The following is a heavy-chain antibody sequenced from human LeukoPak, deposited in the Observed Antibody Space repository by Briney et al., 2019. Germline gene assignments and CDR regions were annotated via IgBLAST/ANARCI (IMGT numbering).Heavy chain of an antibody. J-gene: IGHJ6*02. CDR2: IYSGGST. D-gene: IGHD3-22*01. V-gene: IGHV3-66*01. CDR1: GFTVSSNY. Sequence: PGGSLRLSCAASGFTVSSNYMSWVRQAPGKGLEWVSVIYSGGSTYYADSVKGRFTISRDNSKNTLYLQMNSLRAEDTAVYYCARGGPYYDSSGHPDMDVWGQGTTVTVSS. CDR3: ARGGPYYDSSGHPDMDV.